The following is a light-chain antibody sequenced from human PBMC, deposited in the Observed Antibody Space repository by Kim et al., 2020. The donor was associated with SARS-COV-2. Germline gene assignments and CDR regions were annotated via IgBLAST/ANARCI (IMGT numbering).Light chain of an antibody. Sequence: SYELTQPPSVSVAPGKTARITCGGNNLGSKNVHWYQQKPGQAPVLVIYYDSDRPSGIPERFSGSNSGNTATLTISRVEAGDEADYYCQVWDRSSDHRVFGGGTQLTVL. CDR2: YDS. J-gene: IGLJ3*02. V-gene: IGLV3-21*04. CDR3: QVWDRSSDHRV. CDR1: NLGSKN.